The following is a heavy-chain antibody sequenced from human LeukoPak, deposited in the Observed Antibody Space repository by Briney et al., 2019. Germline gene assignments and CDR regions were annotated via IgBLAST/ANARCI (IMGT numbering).Heavy chain of an antibody. CDR1: GGSFSGYY. Sequence: PSETLSLTCAVYGGSFSGYYWNWIRQPPGKGLEWIGEINHSGSTNYNPSLKSRVTISVDTSKNQFSLKLSSVTAADTAVYYCARGRGYGDYGDYWGQGTLVTVSS. CDR2: INHSGST. V-gene: IGHV4-34*01. D-gene: IGHD4-17*01. CDR3: ARGRGYGDYGDY. J-gene: IGHJ4*02.